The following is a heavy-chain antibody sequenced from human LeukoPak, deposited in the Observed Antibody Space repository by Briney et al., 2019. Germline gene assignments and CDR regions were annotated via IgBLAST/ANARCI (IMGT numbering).Heavy chain of an antibody. CDR3: ATDRGRGPGYSSSWSFWGPSYYYYGMDV. V-gene: IGHV1-24*01. J-gene: IGHJ6*02. D-gene: IGHD6-13*01. CDR2: FDPEDGET. Sequence: GASVTVSFTVSGYTLTELSMHWVRQAPGKGLEWMGGFDPEDGETIYAQKFQGRVTMTEDTSTDTAYMELSSLRSEDTAVYYCATDRGRGPGYSSSWSFWGPSYYYYGMDVWGQGTTVTVSS. CDR1: GYTLTELS.